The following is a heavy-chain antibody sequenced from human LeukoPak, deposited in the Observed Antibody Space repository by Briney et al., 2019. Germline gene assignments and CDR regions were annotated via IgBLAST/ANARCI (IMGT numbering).Heavy chain of an antibody. CDR3: ARGYYDSSGYYCLDY. Sequence: SEKVSCKASGGTFSSYAISWVRQPPGQGLEWMGRIIPILGIANYAQKFQGRVTITADKSTSTAYMELSSLRSEDTAVYYCARGYYDSSGYYCLDYWGQGTPVTVSS. V-gene: IGHV1-69*04. CDR1: GGTFSSYA. J-gene: IGHJ4*02. D-gene: IGHD3-22*01. CDR2: IIPILGIA.